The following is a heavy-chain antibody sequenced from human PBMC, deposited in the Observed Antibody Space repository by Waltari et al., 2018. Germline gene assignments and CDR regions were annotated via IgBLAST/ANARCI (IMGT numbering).Heavy chain of an antibody. J-gene: IGHJ4*02. V-gene: IGHV1-2*02. Sequence: QVHLVQSGAEVKKPGASVKVSCRASGYTLVAFYMHWVRLVPGQGLEWMGRIDPNIGDTTYPQKFQGRITMTRDTSISTAFMELSGLRSDDTAIYYCVKVAKGSHTYYSFDNWGQGTLVTVSS. CDR3: VKVAKGSHTYYSFDN. CDR2: IDPNIGDT. D-gene: IGHD3-22*01. CDR1: GYTLVAFY.